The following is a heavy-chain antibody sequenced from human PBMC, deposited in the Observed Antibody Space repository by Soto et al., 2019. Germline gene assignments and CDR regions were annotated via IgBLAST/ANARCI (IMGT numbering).Heavy chain of an antibody. CDR3: ARFVVVPAAILPKAFDI. CDR2: INHSGST. D-gene: IGHD2-2*01. V-gene: IGHV4-34*01. CDR1: GGSFSGYY. Sequence: QVQLQQWGAGLLKPSETLSLTCAVYGGSFSGYYWSWIRQPPGKGLEWIGEINHSGSTNYNPSLKSRVTKSVDTSKNQFSLKLSSVTAADTAVYYCARFVVVPAAILPKAFDIWGQGTMVTVSS. J-gene: IGHJ3*02.